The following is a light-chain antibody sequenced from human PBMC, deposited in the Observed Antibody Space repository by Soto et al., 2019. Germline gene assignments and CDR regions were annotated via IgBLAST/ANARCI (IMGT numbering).Light chain of an antibody. Sequence: QSALTQPASVSGSPGQSITISCTGTSSDVGGYNYVSWYQQHPGKAPKLVIYDVSNRPSGVSNRFSGSKSGNTASLTISGLRTEDDADHYCSSFASSNTVIFGGGTKLTVL. CDR1: SSDVGGYNY. J-gene: IGLJ2*01. CDR2: DVS. V-gene: IGLV2-14*01. CDR3: SSFASSNTVI.